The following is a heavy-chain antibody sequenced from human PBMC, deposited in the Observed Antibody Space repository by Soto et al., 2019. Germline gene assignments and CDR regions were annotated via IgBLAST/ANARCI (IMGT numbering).Heavy chain of an antibody. D-gene: IGHD4-17*01. V-gene: IGHV4-34*01. Sequence: QVQLQQWGAGLLKPSETLSLTCAVYGGSFSGYYWSWIRQPPGKGLEWIGEINHSGSTNYNPSLKSRVTISVDTSKNQFSRKLSSVTAADTAVYYCARGRMTTVTNDYFDYWGQGTLVTVSS. J-gene: IGHJ4*02. CDR2: INHSGST. CDR1: GGSFSGYY. CDR3: ARGRMTTVTNDYFDY.